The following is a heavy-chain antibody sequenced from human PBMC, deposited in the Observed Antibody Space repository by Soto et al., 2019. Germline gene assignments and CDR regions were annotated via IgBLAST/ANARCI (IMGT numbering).Heavy chain of an antibody. CDR3: ARSPSTSTIGTFDI. D-gene: IGHD3-3*02. Sequence: PSETLSLTCTVSGGTISAFFWHWVRQSAGKGLEWIGRIYASGHTIYNPSLERRVTMSVDTSKHQFSLRLNSVTAADTAVYYWARSPSTSTIGTFDIWGQGTMVTVSS. CDR2: IYASGHT. CDR1: GGTISAFF. V-gene: IGHV4-4*07. J-gene: IGHJ3*02.